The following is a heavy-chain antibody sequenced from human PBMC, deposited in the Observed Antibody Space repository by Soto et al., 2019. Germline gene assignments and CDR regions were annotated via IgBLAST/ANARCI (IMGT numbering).Heavy chain of an antibody. CDR3: ARDGNDYDILTGYYRGAQNWFDP. D-gene: IGHD3-9*01. V-gene: IGHV1-18*01. CDR1: GYTFTSYG. J-gene: IGHJ5*02. Sequence: ASVKVSCKASGYTFTSYGISWVRQAPGQGLEWMGWISAYNGNTNYAQKLQGRVTMTTDTSTSTAYMELRSLRSDDTAVYYCARDGNDYDILTGYYRGAQNWFDPWGQGTLVTVSS. CDR2: ISAYNGNT.